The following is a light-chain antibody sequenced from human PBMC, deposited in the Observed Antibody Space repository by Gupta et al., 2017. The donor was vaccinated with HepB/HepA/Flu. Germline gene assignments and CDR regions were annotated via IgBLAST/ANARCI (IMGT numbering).Light chain of an antibody. CDR2: GAS. CDR3: QQYDNWPLT. J-gene: IGKJ4*01. Sequence: ETVITQSPATLSVSPGERATLSCRASQSVGRNLAWYQQRPGQAPRLLIYGASTRGTGIPVRFSGNGSGTEFTLTISSLQSEDFAIYYCQQYDNWPLTFGGGTKVEIK. CDR1: QSVGRN. V-gene: IGKV3-15*01.